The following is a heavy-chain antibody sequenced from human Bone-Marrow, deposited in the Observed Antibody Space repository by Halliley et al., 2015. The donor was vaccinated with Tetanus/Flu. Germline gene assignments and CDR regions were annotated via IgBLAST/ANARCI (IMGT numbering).Heavy chain of an antibody. Sequence: CAASGFTFSTYGMHWVRQAPGKGLEWETLISYDGSKIFYTDSVKGRFTISRDNSKNTLYLQMNSLRPEDTALYYCAKYVVADAVGSLGMDVWGQGTAVTVSS. CDR3: AKYVVADAVGSLGMDV. CDR2: ISYDGSKI. J-gene: IGHJ6*02. V-gene: IGHV3-30*18. D-gene: IGHD6-13*01. CDR1: GFTFSTYG.